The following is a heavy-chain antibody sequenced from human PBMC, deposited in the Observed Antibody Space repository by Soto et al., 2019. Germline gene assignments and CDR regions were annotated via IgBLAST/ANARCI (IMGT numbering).Heavy chain of an antibody. CDR2: ISGSGGST. J-gene: IGHJ4*02. D-gene: IGHD3-3*01. CDR1: EFTFSSYA. V-gene: IGHV3-23*01. Sequence: EVQLLESGGGLVQPGGSLRLSCAASEFTFSSYAMSWVRQAPGKGLEWVSAISGSGGSTYYADSVKGRFTISRDNSKNTLYLQMNSLRAEDTAVYYCAKNPVTIFGVTQPYYFDYWGQGTLVTVSS. CDR3: AKNPVTIFGVTQPYYFDY.